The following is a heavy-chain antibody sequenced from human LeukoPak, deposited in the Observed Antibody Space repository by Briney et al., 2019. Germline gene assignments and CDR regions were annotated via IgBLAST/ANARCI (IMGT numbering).Heavy chain of an antibody. CDR1: GFTFSDYY. Sequence: GGSLRLSCAASGFTFSDYYMSWIRQAPGKGLEWLSYISKNGKTIYYADSVKGRFTISRDNAKKSVYLQMNSLRAEDTAVYYCARARSFDWLLPAHDAFDIWGQGTMVTVSS. V-gene: IGHV3-11*01. CDR2: ISKNGKTI. J-gene: IGHJ3*02. D-gene: IGHD3-9*01. CDR3: ARARSFDWLLPAHDAFDI.